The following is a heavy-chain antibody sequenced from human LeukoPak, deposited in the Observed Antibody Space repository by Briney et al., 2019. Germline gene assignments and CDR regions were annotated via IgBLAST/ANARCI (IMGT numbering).Heavy chain of an antibody. V-gene: IGHV3-23*01. J-gene: IGHJ4*02. CDR1: GFTFSSYA. CDR2: ISGSGGST. CDR3: AKDRSCTNDICHGDFDY. Sequence: GGSLRLCCAAPGFTFSSYAVSWVRRAPGKGLEWVSSISGSGGSTYGADSVKGRFTISRDNSKNTLYLQMNSLRAEDTALYYCAKDRSCTNDICHGDFDYWGQGTLVTVSS. D-gene: IGHD2-8*01.